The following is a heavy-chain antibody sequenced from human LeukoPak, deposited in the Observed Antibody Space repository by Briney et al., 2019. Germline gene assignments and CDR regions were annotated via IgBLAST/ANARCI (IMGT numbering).Heavy chain of an antibody. Sequence: GGSLRLSCAASGFTFSSYDMHWVRQATGKGLEWVSAIGTAGDTYYPGSVKGRFTISRENAKNSLYLQMNSLRAEDTAVYYCAGGGYYDSSGYQDYWGQGTLVTVSS. CDR1: GFTFSSYD. V-gene: IGHV3-13*01. J-gene: IGHJ4*02. D-gene: IGHD3-22*01. CDR3: AGGGYYDSSGYQDY. CDR2: IGTAGDT.